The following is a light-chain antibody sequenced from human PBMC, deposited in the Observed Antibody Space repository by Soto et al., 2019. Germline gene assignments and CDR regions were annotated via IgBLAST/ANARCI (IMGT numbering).Light chain of an antibody. V-gene: IGKV1-5*03. CDR1: ESISTW. J-gene: IGKJ1*01. Sequence: DIQMTQSPSTLSASVGDRVTITCRASESISTWLAWYQQKPGKAPNLLIYKASSLESGVPPRFSGSGSGTEFTLTISSLQPDDFATYYCQQYNIYSWTFGQGTKVDI. CDR2: KAS. CDR3: QQYNIYSWT.